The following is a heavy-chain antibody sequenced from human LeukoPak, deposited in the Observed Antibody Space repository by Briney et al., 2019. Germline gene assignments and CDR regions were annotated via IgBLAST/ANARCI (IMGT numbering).Heavy chain of an antibody. D-gene: IGHD6-13*01. CDR1: GDSITNSNYY. CDR2: IYYSGST. V-gene: IGHV4-39*01. CDR3: ARLIAAAGHWFDP. Sequence: SETLSLTCTPSGDSITNSNYYWGWVRQPPGGGLEWIGSIYYSGSTYYNPSLKSRVTISVDTSKNQFSLKLSSVTAADTAVYYCARLIAAAGHWFDPWGQGTLVTVSS. J-gene: IGHJ5*02.